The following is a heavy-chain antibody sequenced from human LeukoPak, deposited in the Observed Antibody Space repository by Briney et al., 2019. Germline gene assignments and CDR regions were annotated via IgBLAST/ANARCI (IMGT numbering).Heavy chain of an antibody. CDR2: IYTSGST. V-gene: IGHV4-4*07. CDR3: ARMGGFLEWLFGYMDV. Sequence: SETLSLNCTVSGGSISSYYWSWIRQPAGKGLEWIGRIYTSGSTNYNPSLKSRVTMSVDTSKNQFSLKLSSVTAADTAVYYCARMGGFLEWLFGYMDVWGKGTTVTVSS. D-gene: IGHD3-3*01. CDR1: GGSISSYY. J-gene: IGHJ6*03.